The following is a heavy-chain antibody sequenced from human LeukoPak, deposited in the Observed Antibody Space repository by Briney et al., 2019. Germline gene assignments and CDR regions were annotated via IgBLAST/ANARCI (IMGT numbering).Heavy chain of an antibody. V-gene: IGHV3-11*01. CDR3: ARVAAPVVVVPAALNWFDP. Sequence: PGGSLRLSCAASGFTFSDYYMSWIRQAPGKGPEWVSYISSSGSTIYYADSVKGRFTISRDNAKNSLYLQMNSLRAEDTAVYYCARVAAPVVVVPAALNWFDPWGQGTLVTVSS. CDR2: ISSSGSTI. J-gene: IGHJ5*02. CDR1: GFTFSDYY. D-gene: IGHD2-2*01.